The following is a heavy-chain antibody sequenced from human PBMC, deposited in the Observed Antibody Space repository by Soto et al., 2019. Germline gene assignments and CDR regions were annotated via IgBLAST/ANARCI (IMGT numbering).Heavy chain of an antibody. J-gene: IGHJ4*02. D-gene: IGHD2-8*01. Sequence: GGSLRLSCSASGFIFSSYTMHWVRQAPEKGLEYVSAINGNGGSTYYADSVKGRFTISRDNSKNTLYLQMSGLRTEDTAVYYCVKSPLKDGASYYDYWGQGTLVAVSS. CDR1: GFIFSSYT. V-gene: IGHV3-64D*08. CDR3: VKSPLKDGASYYDY. CDR2: INGNGGST.